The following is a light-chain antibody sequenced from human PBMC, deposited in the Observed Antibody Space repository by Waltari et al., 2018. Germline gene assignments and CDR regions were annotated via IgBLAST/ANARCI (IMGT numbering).Light chain of an antibody. CDR1: QSISSS. V-gene: IGKV1-5*01. J-gene: IGKJ1*01. CDR2: VAS. Sequence: DTQMTQSPSPLSASVGDRVTITCRASQSISSSLAWYQQKPGRAPRLLIYVASTLESGVPLRFSGSGSGTEFTLTISKLQPDDFATYFCQHYSPYSWTFGQGTKVEIK. CDR3: QHYSPYSWT.